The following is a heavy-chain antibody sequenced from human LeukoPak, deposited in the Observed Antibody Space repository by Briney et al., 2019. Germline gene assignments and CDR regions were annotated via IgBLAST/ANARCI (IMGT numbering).Heavy chain of an antibody. V-gene: IGHV1-2*02. Sequence: ASVKVSCKASGYTFTGYYMHWVRQAPGQGLEWMGWINPNSGGTNYAQKFQGRVTMTRDTSISTAYVELSRLRSDDTAVYYCARVDIAAAGERSWFDPWGQGTLVTVSS. CDR2: INPNSGGT. D-gene: IGHD6-13*01. J-gene: IGHJ5*02. CDR1: GYTFTGYY. CDR3: ARVDIAAAGERSWFDP.